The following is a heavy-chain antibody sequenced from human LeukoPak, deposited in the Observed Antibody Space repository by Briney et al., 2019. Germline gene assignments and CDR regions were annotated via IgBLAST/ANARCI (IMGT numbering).Heavy chain of an antibody. D-gene: IGHD2-15*01. Sequence: GGSLRLSCAASRFTFNTYAMSWVRQAPGKGLEWVSAMSGSGGRTYYADSVKGRFTISRDNSKNTLYLQMNSLRAEDTAVYYCAKWGCSGGSCYPFDYWGQGTLVTVSS. V-gene: IGHV3-23*01. CDR1: RFTFNTYA. CDR2: MSGSGGRT. J-gene: IGHJ4*02. CDR3: AKWGCSGGSCYPFDY.